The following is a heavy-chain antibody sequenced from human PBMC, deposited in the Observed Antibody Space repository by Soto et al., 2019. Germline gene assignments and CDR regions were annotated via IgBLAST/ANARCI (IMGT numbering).Heavy chain of an antibody. CDR3: ARDGVDTSITGTTDY. D-gene: IGHD1-7*01. CDR1: GYSISSGYY. Sequence: SETLSLTCAVSGYSISSGYYWGWIRQPPGKGLEWIGSIYHSGSTYYNPSLKSRVTISVDTSKNQFSLKLSSVTAADTAVYYCARDGVDTSITGTTDYWGQGALVTVSS. CDR2: IYHSGST. J-gene: IGHJ4*02. V-gene: IGHV4-38-2*02.